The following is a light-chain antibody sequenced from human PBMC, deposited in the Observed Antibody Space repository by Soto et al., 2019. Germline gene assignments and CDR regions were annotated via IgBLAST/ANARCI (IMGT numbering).Light chain of an antibody. Sequence: EIVLTQSPGTLSLSPGERATLSCRASQSISSSNLAWYQQTPGQAPRLLIYGASSRATGIPDRFSGSGSGTDFTLTINRLETEDFAVYYWQYGNSPRFTFGPGTTVDMK. CDR2: GAS. J-gene: IGKJ3*01. V-gene: IGKV3-20*01. CDR3: WQYGNSPRFT. CDR1: QSISSSN.